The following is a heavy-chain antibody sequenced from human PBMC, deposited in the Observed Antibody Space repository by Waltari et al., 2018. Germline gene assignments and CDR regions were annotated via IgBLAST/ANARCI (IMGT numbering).Heavy chain of an antibody. CDR1: GVTFSGNW. Sequence: EVQLVESGGGVVQPGGSLRLSCAVSGVTFSGNWMAGVRQAPGKGLEWVANIKEDGSKKNYVDSVEGRFTSARDNAKNSLYLQMNSLRAEDTALYYCVRHGFWNFDFWGQGTLVTVSS. V-gene: IGHV3-7*01. CDR3: VRHGFWNFDF. D-gene: IGHD3-3*01. CDR2: IKEDGSKK. J-gene: IGHJ4*02.